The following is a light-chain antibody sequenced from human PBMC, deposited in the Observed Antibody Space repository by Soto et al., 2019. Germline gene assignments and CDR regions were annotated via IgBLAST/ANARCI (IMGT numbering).Light chain of an antibody. V-gene: IGKV4-1*01. Sequence: DIVMTQSPDSLAVSLGERATINCKSSQSVLYSSNNKNYLAWYQQKPGQPPKLLIYWSSTRESGVPDRFSGSASGTDFTLTISSLQAEDVAVYYCQQYYSTRTFGQGTKVAIK. CDR3: QQYYSTRT. CDR1: QSVLYSSNNKNY. CDR2: WSS. J-gene: IGKJ1*01.